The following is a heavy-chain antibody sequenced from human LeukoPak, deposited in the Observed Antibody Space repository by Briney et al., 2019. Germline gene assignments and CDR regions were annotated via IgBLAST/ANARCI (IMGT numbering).Heavy chain of an antibody. CDR3: ARVVVVVSAAPGTYYMDV. V-gene: IGHV1-18*01. CDR1: GYTFTNYG. CDR2: TITYNSNT. D-gene: IGHD2-2*01. J-gene: IGHJ6*03. Sequence: ASVKVSCKASGYTFTNYGISWVRQAPGQGLEWMGWTITYNSNTKYVQKLQGRVTMTTDTSTNTAYMELRSLRSDDTAVYYCARVVVVVSAAPGTYYMDVWGKGTTVAGSS.